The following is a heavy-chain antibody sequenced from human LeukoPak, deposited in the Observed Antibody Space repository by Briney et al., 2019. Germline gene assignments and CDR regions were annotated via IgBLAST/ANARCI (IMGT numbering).Heavy chain of an antibody. D-gene: IGHD1-1*01. Sequence: AASVKVSCKASGYRFSGYYMYWVRQAPGQGLEWMGWINPNSGGSKYAQKFQGRVTMTRDTSISIAYMELNSLRSDDTAVYYCARWNDPTQNYYHYGMDVWGQGTTVTVSS. CDR2: INPNSGGS. J-gene: IGHJ6*02. V-gene: IGHV1-2*02. CDR1: GYRFSGYY. CDR3: ARWNDPTQNYYHYGMDV.